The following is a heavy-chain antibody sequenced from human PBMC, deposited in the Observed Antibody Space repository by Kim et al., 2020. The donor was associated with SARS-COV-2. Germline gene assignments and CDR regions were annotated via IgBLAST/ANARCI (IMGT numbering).Heavy chain of an antibody. CDR3: ARRLGEGCYFQACYYGMDV. J-gene: IGHJ6*02. CDR2: IIPIFGTA. D-gene: IGHD2-2*01. Sequence: SVKVSCKASGGTFSSYAISWVRQAPGQGLEWMGGIIPIFGTANYAQKFQGRVTITADESTSTAYMELSSLRSEDTAVYYCARRLGEGCYFQACYYGMDVWGQGTTVTVSS. CDR1: GGTFSSYA. V-gene: IGHV1-69*13.